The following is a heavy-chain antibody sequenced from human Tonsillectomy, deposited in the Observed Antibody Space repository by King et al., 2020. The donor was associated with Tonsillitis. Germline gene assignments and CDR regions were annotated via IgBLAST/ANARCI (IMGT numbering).Heavy chain of an antibody. CDR1: GFTFNDYA. CDR3: ATSPTAFLEWLYMDV. Sequence: DVQLVESGGGVVQPGGSLRLSCVASGFTFNDYAMHWVRQVPGKGLEWVSLISGDGSTTYFADSVKGRFTISRDNSKNSLYLQMDSLTTEDTALYYCATSPTAFLEWLYMDVWGKGTTVTVSS. CDR2: ISGDGSTT. D-gene: IGHD3-3*02. V-gene: IGHV3-43*02. J-gene: IGHJ6*03.